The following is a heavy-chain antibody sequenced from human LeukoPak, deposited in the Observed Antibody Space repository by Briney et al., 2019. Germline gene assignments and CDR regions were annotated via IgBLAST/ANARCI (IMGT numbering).Heavy chain of an antibody. Sequence: GGSLRLSCVASGFTFSNYWMSWVRQAPGKGLEWVANIKQDGSEKYYVDSVKGRFTISRDNAKNSLYLQMNSLRAEDTAVYYCAGRNRYTGAFDIWGQGTMVTVSS. CDR3: AGRNRYTGAFDI. V-gene: IGHV3-7*01. CDR1: GFTFSNYW. J-gene: IGHJ3*02. D-gene: IGHD1-14*01. CDR2: IKQDGSEK.